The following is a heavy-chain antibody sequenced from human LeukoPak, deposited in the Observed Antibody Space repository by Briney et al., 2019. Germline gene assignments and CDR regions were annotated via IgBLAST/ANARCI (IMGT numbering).Heavy chain of an antibody. CDR1: GGSFSGYY. J-gene: IGHJ5*02. D-gene: IGHD6-13*01. CDR2: INHSGST. V-gene: IGHV4-34*01. Sequence: KPSETLSLTCAVYGGSFSGYYWSWIRQPPGKGLEWIGEINHSGSTNYNPSLKSRVTISVDTSKNQFSLKLSTVTAADTAVYYCARVLAAVMTWGQGTLVTVSS. CDR3: ARVLAAVMT.